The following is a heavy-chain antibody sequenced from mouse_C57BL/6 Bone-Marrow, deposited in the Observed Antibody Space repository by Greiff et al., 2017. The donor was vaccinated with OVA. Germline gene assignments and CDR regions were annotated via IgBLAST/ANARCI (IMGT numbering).Heavy chain of an antibody. CDR3: TGVYAFDY. CDR1: GFTFSNYW. D-gene: IGHD2-3*01. V-gene: IGHV6-3*01. CDR2: IRLKSDNYAT. Sequence: EVKLVESGGGLVQPGGSMKLSCVASGFTFSNYWMNWVRQSPEKGLEWVAQIRLKSDNYATHYAESVKGRFTISRDDSKSSVYLQMNNLRAEDTGIYYCTGVYAFDYWGQGTTLTVSS. J-gene: IGHJ2*01.